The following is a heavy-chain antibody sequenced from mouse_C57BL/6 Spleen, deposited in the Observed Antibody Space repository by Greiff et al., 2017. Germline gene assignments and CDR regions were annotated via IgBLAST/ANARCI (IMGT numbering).Heavy chain of an antibody. J-gene: IGHJ2*01. CDR1: GYTFTSYW. CDR2: IDPSDSET. V-gene: IGHV1-52*01. CDR3: ARSSITTVVATVDY. D-gene: IGHD1-1*01. Sequence: VQLQQPGAELVRPGSSVKLSCKASGYTFTSYWMHWVKQRPIQGLEWIGNIDPSDSETHYNQKFKDKATLTVDKSSSTAYMQLSSLTSEDSAVYYCARSSITTVVATVDYWGQGTTLTVSS.